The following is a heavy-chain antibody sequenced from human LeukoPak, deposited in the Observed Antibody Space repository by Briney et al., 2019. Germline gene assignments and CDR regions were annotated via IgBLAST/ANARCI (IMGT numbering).Heavy chain of an antibody. CDR1: GFTFSSYA. J-gene: IGHJ4*02. CDR3: AREASSETYYYDSSGYYFDY. D-gene: IGHD3-22*01. V-gene: IGHV3-66*01. Sequence: GGSLRLSCAASGFTFSSYAMSWVRQAPGKGLEWVSVIYSGGSTYYADSVKGRFTISRDNSKNTLYLQMNSLRAEDTAVYYCAREASSETYYYDSSGYYFDYWGQGTLVTVSS. CDR2: IYSGGST.